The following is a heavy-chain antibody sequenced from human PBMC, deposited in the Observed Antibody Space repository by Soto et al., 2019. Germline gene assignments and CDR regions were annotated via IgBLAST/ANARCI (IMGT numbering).Heavy chain of an antibody. D-gene: IGHD3-16*01. J-gene: IGHJ5*02. CDR3: ARRTRGAWWFDP. Sequence: LRLSCSASGFSISNFGMFWVRQAPGRGLEWVAYISDSGNIIYYADSVQGRFTVSRDNAKNSLYLQMNSLSAEDTAVYYCARRTRGAWWFDPWGQGTLVTVSS. V-gene: IGHV3-48*03. CDR2: ISDSGNII. CDR1: GFSISNFG.